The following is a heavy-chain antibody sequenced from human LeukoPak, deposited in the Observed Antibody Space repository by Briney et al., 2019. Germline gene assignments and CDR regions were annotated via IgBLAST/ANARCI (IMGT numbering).Heavy chain of an antibody. CDR2: ISSSGITI. D-gene: IGHD3-22*01. CDR3: GRSQNYNDSSGYSS. CDR1: GFTFSSYW. V-gene: IGHV3-11*04. Sequence: GGSLRLSCAASGFTFSSYWMSWIRQAPGKGLEWVSYISSSGITIKYADSVKGRFTISRDNAKKSLYLQMNSLRAEDTAVYYCGRSQNYNDSSGYSSWGQGTLVTVSS. J-gene: IGHJ5*02.